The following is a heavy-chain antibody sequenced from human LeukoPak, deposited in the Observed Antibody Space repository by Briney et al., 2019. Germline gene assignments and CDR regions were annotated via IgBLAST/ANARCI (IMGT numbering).Heavy chain of an antibody. CDR2: INPSGGST. D-gene: IGHD5-12*01. V-gene: IGHV1-46*01. J-gene: IGHJ5*02. Sequence: GASVKVSCKASGYTFTSYYMHWVRQAPGQGLEWMGIINPSGGSTSYAQKFQGRVTMTRDTSTSTVYMELSSLRSEDTAVYYCARDVGSGHDSQYNWFDPWGQGTLVTVSS. CDR3: ARDVGSGHDSQYNWFDP. CDR1: GYTFTSYY.